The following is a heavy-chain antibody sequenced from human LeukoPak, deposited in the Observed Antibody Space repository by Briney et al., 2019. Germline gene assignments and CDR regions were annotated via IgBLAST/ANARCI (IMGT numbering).Heavy chain of an antibody. D-gene: IGHD4-23*01. J-gene: IGHJ3*02. Sequence: ASVKVSCKASGYTFTGYYMHWVRQAPGQGLEWMGWINPNSGDTNYAQKFQGRVTMTRDTSTSTVYMELSSLRSEDTAVYYCGRVTLYAFDIWGQGTMVTVSS. CDR2: INPNSGDT. V-gene: IGHV1-2*02. CDR1: GYTFTGYY. CDR3: GRVTLYAFDI.